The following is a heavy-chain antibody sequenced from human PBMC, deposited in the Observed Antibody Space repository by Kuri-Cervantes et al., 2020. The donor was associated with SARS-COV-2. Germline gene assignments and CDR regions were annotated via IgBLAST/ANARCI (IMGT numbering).Heavy chain of an antibody. CDR3: AKDGGPGYGDYVYFDN. J-gene: IGHJ4*02. CDR2: ISGSGGST. D-gene: IGHD4-17*01. V-gene: IGHV3-23*01. CDR1: GFTFSSYA. Sequence: GESLKISCAASGFTFSSYAMSWVRQAPGKGLEWVSAISGSGGSTYYADSVKGRFTISRDNSKNTLYLQMNSLRAEDTAVYYCAKDGGPGYGDYVYFDNWGQGTLVTVSS.